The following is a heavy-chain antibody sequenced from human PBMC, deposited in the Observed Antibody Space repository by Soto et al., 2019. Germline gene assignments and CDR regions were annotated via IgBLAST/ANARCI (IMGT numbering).Heavy chain of an antibody. CDR3: ARDRGWFYFDD. J-gene: IGHJ4*02. D-gene: IGHD3-10*01. CDR1: GDSITSGDYY. CDR2: IYYSGST. V-gene: IGHV4-30-4*01. Sequence: QVQLQESGPGLVKPSQTLSLTCTVSGDSITSGDYYWSWIRQPPGKGLEWIGYIYYSGSTYYNPSPKSRVTISVDTSKHQFPLGLSSVTAADTAVYYCARDRGWFYFDDWGQGTLDTVSS.